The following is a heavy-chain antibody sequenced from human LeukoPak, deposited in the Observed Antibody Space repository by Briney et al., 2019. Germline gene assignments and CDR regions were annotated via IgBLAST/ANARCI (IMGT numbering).Heavy chain of an antibody. J-gene: IGHJ4*02. Sequence: PSETLSLTCTVSGGSISSYYWSWIRQPAGKGLEWIGRIYTSGSTNYNPSLKSRVSISLDTSKNQFSLKLTSVTAADTAVYYCAGRAIAVTMREYWGQGTLVTVSS. CDR2: IYTSGST. V-gene: IGHV4-4*07. CDR3: AGRAIAVTMREY. CDR1: GGSISSYY. D-gene: IGHD4/OR15-4a*01.